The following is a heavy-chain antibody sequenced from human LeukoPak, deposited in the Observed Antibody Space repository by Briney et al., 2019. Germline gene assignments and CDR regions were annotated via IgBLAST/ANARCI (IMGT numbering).Heavy chain of an antibody. J-gene: IGHJ6*03. CDR1: GGTFSSYA. CDR3: ARANSQRGYYYYMDV. CDR2: IIPIFGTA. D-gene: IGHD6-25*01. V-gene: IGHV1-69*05. Sequence: SVKVSCKASGGTFSSYAISWVRQARGQGLEWMGGIIPIFGTANYAQKFQGRVTITTDESTSTAYMELSSLRSEDTAVYYCARANSQRGYYYYMDVWGKGTTVTLSS.